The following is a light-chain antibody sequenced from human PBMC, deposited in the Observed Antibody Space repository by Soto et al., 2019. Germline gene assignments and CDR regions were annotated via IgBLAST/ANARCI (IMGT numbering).Light chain of an antibody. V-gene: IGKV3D-15*01. CDR2: GAS. CDR3: QQYKNWPL. Sequence: EIVLTQSPGTLSLSPGERATLSFRASQSVSSKLAWYQQKPGQAPRLLIYGASTRATGIPARFSGSGSGTEFTLTISSLQSEDFAVYYCQQYKNWPLFGQGTKVDNK. CDR1: QSVSSK. J-gene: IGKJ1*01.